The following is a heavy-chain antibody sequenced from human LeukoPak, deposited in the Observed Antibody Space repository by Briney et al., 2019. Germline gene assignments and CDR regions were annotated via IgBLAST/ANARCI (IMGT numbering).Heavy chain of an antibody. CDR1: GFTFSSYG. Sequence: GGSLRLSCAASGFTFSSYGIHWVRQAPGKGLEWVALISYDGSNKYYADSVKGRFTISRDNSKNTLYLQMNSLRAEDTAVFYCAIVQASGWSDYWGQGTLVTVSS. CDR2: ISYDGSNK. CDR3: AIVQASGWSDY. J-gene: IGHJ4*02. V-gene: IGHV3-30*03. D-gene: IGHD6-19*01.